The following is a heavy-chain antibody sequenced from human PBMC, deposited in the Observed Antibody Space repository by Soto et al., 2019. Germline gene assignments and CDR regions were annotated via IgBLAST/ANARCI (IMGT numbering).Heavy chain of an antibody. Sequence: QLQLQESGPGLVKPSETLSLTCTVSGGSISGSSYYWGWIRQPPGKGLEWIGSIYYSGSTYYNPSLKSRVTISVDTSKNQFSLTVSSVTAADTAVYYCARLNGRYFDWLIDYWGQGTLVTVSS. CDR1: GGSISGSSYY. CDR2: IYYSGST. J-gene: IGHJ4*02. V-gene: IGHV4-39*01. CDR3: ARLNGRYFDWLIDY. D-gene: IGHD3-9*01.